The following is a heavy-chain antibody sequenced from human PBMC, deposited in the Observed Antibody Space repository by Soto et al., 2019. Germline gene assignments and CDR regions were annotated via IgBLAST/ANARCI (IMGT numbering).Heavy chain of an antibody. Sequence: DVQLVESGGGLVQPGRSLRLSCAASGFTFDDYAMHWVRQAPGKRLEWVSGISWNSGSIGYADSVKGRFTISRDNAKNSLYLEMNSLIAEDTALYYCAIAAAGTFWGQGTLVTVSS. V-gene: IGHV3-9*01. D-gene: IGHD6-13*01. CDR1: GFTFDDYA. CDR2: ISWNSGSI. J-gene: IGHJ4*02. CDR3: AIAAAGTF.